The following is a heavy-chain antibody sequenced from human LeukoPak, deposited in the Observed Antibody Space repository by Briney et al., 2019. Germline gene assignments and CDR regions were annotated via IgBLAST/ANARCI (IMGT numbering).Heavy chain of an antibody. CDR3: ARDYYDYVWGSYRSDAFDI. CDR2: IYYSGST. Sequence: SETLSLTCTVSGGSISSSSYYWGWIRQPPGTGLEWIGSIYYSGSTYYNPSLKSRVTISVDTSKNQFSLKLSSVTAADAAVYYCARDYYDYVWGSYRSDAFDIWGQGTMVTVSS. D-gene: IGHD3-16*02. J-gene: IGHJ3*02. V-gene: IGHV4-39*07. CDR1: GGSISSSSYY.